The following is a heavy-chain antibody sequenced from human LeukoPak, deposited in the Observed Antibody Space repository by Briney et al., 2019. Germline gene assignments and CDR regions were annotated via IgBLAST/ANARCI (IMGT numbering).Heavy chain of an antibody. CDR1: GGSISSNKYY. CDR3: ATPYSGGYHGLDI. D-gene: IGHD1-26*01. Sequence: KASETLSLTCTVSGGSISSNKYYWGWIRQPPGKGLEWIGSIYYSGSTYYNPSLKSRVTISVDTSKNQFSLKLSSVTAADTAVYYCATPYSGGYHGLDIWAKGQWSPSLQ. J-gene: IGHJ3*02. CDR2: IYYSGST. V-gene: IGHV4-39*01.